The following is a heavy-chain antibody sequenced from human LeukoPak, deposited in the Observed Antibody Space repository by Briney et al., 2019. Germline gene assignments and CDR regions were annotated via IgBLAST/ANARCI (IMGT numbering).Heavy chain of an antibody. D-gene: IGHD2/OR15-2a*01. CDR3: ARSTYTSPFDY. CDR1: GGSFSGYY. CDR2: INHSGST. Sequence: KPSETLSLTCAVYGGSFSGYYWSWIRQPPGKGLEWIGEINHSGSTNYNPSLKSRVTISVDTSKNQFSLKLSSVTAADTAVYYCARSTYTSPFDYWGQGTLVTVSS. J-gene: IGHJ4*02. V-gene: IGHV4-34*01.